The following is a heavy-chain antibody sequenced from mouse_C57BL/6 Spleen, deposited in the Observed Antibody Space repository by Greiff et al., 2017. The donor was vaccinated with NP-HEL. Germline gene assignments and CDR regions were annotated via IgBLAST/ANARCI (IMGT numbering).Heavy chain of an antibody. CDR1: GYSITSGYY. CDR2: ISYDGSN. CDR3: AIITTVPYWYFDV. Sequence: DVKLQESGPGLVKPSQSLSLTCSVTGYSITSGYYWNWIRQFPGNKLEWMGYISYDGSNNYNPSLKNRISITRETSKNQFFLKLNSVTTEDTATYYCAIITTVPYWYFDVWGTGTTVTVSS. V-gene: IGHV3-6*01. D-gene: IGHD1-1*01. J-gene: IGHJ1*03.